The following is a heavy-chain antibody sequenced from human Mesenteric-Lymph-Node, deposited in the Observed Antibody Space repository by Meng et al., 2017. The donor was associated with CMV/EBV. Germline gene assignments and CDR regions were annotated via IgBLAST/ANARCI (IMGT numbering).Heavy chain of an antibody. CDR3: ARDYKLDDYGDYGPYYFDY. Sequence: ASVKVSCKASGYTFTGYYIHWVRQAPGQGLGWRGWINPNSGGTRYVQKFQGRVSMTRDTSISTAYMELSRLTSDDTAVYYCARDYKLDDYGDYGPYYFDYWGQGTLVTVSS. D-gene: IGHD4-17*01. J-gene: IGHJ4*02. CDR1: GYTFTGYY. V-gene: IGHV1-2*02. CDR2: INPNSGGT.